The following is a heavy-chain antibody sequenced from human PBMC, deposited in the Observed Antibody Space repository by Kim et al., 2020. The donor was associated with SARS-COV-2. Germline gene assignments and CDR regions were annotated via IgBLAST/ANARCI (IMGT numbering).Heavy chain of an antibody. CDR2: INHSGVA. CDR3: ARLRSSNY. J-gene: IGHJ4*02. Sequence: ETLSLTCAIYGGSFSVYYWSWIRQPPGKGLEWIGEINHSGVANYNPSLKSRVTISVDTSKNQFSLKLTFVTAADTATYYCARLRSSNYWGQGTLVTVSS. CDR1: GGSFSVYY. V-gene: IGHV4-34*01.